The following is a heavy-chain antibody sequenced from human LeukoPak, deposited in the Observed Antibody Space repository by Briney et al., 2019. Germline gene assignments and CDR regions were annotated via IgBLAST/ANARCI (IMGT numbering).Heavy chain of an antibody. J-gene: IGHJ4*02. CDR3: ARGATPHIVVVTAMDFDY. D-gene: IGHD2-21*02. Sequence: SETLSLTCTVSGGSISSYYWSWIRQPPGKGLEWIGYIYYSGSTNYNPSLKSRVTISVDTSKNQFSLKLSSVTAADTAVYYCARGATPHIVVVTAMDFDYWGQGTLVTVSS. V-gene: IGHV4-59*01. CDR2: IYYSGST. CDR1: GGSISSYY.